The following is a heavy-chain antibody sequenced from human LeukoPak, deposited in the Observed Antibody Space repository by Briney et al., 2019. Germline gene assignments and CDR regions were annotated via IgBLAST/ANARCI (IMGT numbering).Heavy chain of an antibody. CDR2: INHSGST. D-gene: IGHD2-15*01. CDR1: GGSFSGYY. J-gene: IGHJ4*02. V-gene: IGHV4-34*01. Sequence: SETLSLTCAVYGGSFSGYYWSWIRQPPGKGLEWVGEINHSGSTNYNPSLKSRVTISVDTSKNQFSLKLSSVTAADTAVYYCAREYCSGGSCYAHFDYWGQGTLVTVSS. CDR3: AREYCSGGSCYAHFDY.